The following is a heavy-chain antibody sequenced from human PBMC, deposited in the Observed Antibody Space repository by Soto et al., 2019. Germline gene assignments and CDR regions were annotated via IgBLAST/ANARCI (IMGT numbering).Heavy chain of an antibody. J-gene: IGHJ6*02. CDR3: ARDGDQYCTNGVCSWDYYYGMDV. D-gene: IGHD2-8*01. CDR1: GFTVSSNY. CDR2: IYSGGGT. Sequence: GGSLRLSCAASGFTVSSNYMSWVRQAPGKGLGWVSVIYSGGGTYYADSVKGRFTISRDNSKNTLYLQMNSLRAEDTAVYYCARDGDQYCTNGVCSWDYYYGMDVWGQGTTVTVSS. V-gene: IGHV3-53*01.